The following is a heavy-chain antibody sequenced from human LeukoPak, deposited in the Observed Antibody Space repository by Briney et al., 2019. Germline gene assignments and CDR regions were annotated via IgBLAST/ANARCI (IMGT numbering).Heavy chain of an antibody. CDR2: IYTSGST. CDR3: ARERNFGVVITYYFDY. Sequence: SETLSLTCTVSGGSISSYYWSWIRQPAGKGLELIGRIYTSGSTNYNPSLKSRVTMSVDTSKNQFSLKLSSVTAADTAVYYCARERNFGVVITYYFDYWGQGTLVTVSS. J-gene: IGHJ4*02. CDR1: GGSISSYY. V-gene: IGHV4-4*07. D-gene: IGHD3-3*01.